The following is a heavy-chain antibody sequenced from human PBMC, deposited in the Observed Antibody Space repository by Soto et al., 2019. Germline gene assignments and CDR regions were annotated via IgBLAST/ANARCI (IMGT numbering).Heavy chain of an antibody. J-gene: IGHJ4*02. CDR1: GFNFSSYG. V-gene: IGHV3-30*18. CDR2: ISYDGSDK. Sequence: GGSLRLSCAASGFNFSSYGMHWVRQAPGKGLEWVAVISYDGSDKYYADSVKGRFTISRDNSKNTLYLQMNSLRAEDTAVYYCAKESLGYWGQGTLVTVSS. CDR3: AKESLGY.